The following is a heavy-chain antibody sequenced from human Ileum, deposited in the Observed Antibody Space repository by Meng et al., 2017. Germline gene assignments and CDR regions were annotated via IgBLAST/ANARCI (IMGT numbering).Heavy chain of an antibody. Sequence: EHLQQWGAGLLNPSETLCLTCAVDGGSFSGYYWCWIRQPPGKGLELIGENNHSGSTHYHPSLKSRVTISVDTSKNQFSLKLTSVTAADTAVYYCARGDVAARLQSWGQGTLVTVSS. J-gene: IGHJ5*02. V-gene: IGHV4-34*01. CDR3: ARGDVAARLQS. CDR1: GGSFSGYY. CDR2: NNHSGST. D-gene: IGHD6-6*01.